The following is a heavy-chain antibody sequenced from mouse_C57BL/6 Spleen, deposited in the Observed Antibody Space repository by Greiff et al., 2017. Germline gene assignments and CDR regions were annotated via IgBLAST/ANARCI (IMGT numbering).Heavy chain of an antibody. CDR2: IDPSDSET. CDR3: ARLRYYGSSSEAWFAY. Sequence: QVQLQQPGAELVRPGSSVKLSCKASGYTFTSYWMHWVKQRPIQGLEWIGNIDPSDSETHYNQKFKDKATLTVDKSSSTAYMQLSSLTSEDSAVXYCARLRYYGSSSEAWFAYWGQGTLVTVSA. V-gene: IGHV1-52*01. CDR1: GYTFTSYW. D-gene: IGHD1-1*01. J-gene: IGHJ3*01.